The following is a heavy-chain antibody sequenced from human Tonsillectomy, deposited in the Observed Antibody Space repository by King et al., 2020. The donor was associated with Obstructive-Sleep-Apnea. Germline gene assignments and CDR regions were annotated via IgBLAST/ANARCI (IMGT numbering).Heavy chain of an antibody. D-gene: IGHD2-15*01. Sequence: VQLVESGGGLVQPGGSLRLSCAASGFSFSTYGMNWVRQAPGKGLEWVSAISAGGGHTYHADSVKGRFTISRDNSKNTLYLQMNGLRAEDTAVYYCAKGGPGDVEVAHKNYWGQGTLVIVSS. CDR2: ISAGGGHT. V-gene: IGHV3-23*04. CDR3: AKGGPGDVEVAHKNY. J-gene: IGHJ4*02. CDR1: GFSFSTYG.